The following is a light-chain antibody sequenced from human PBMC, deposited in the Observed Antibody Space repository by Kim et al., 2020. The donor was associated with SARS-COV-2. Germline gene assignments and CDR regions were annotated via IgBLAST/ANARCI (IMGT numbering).Light chain of an antibody. CDR1: QSVSSNY. CDR3: QQYGSSPWT. CDR2: GAS. Sequence: SPGERATRSCRASQSVSSNYLAWYQQKPGQAPRLLIYGASSRATGIPDRFSGSGSGTDFTLTISRLEPEDFAVYYCQQYGSSPWTFGQGTKVDIK. V-gene: IGKV3-20*01. J-gene: IGKJ1*01.